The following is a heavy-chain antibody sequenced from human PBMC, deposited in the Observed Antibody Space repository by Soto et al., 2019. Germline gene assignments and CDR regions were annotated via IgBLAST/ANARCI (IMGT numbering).Heavy chain of an antibody. Sequence: SETLSLTCTVSGGSISSSSYYWGWIRQPPGKGLEWIGSIYYSGSTYYNPSLKSRVTISVDTSKNQFSLKLSSVTAADTAVYYCARHGVVGATNRDYYYYGMDVWGQGTTVTVSS. CDR1: GGSISSSSYY. CDR3: ARHGVVGATNRDYYYYGMDV. CDR2: IYYSGST. V-gene: IGHV4-39*01. J-gene: IGHJ6*02. D-gene: IGHD1-26*01.